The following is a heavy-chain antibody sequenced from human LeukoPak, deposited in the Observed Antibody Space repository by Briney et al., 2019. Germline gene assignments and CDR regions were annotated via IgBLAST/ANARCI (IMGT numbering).Heavy chain of an antibody. CDR3: ARLPRYREWYFDY. CDR1: GGSISSYY. Sequence: PSETLSLTCTVSGGSISSYYWSWIRQPPGKGLEWIGYIYYSGSTNYNPSLKSRVTISVDTSKNQFSLKLSSVTAADTAVYYCARLPRYREWYFDYWGQGTLVTVSS. D-gene: IGHD3-3*01. CDR2: IYYSGST. J-gene: IGHJ4*02. V-gene: IGHV4-59*08.